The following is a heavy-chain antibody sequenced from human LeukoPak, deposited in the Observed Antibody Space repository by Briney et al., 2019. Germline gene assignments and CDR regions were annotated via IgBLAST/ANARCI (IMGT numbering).Heavy chain of an antibody. D-gene: IGHD1-26*01. V-gene: IGHV1-18*01. J-gene: IGHJ6*03. CDR1: GYTFTSYG. Sequence: GSVKVSCKASGYTFTSYGISWVRQAPGQGLEWMGWISAYNGNTNYAQKLQGRVTMTTDTSTSTAYMELRSLRSDDTAVYYCARVDSGSYRYYYYYMDVWGKGTTVTVSS. CDR3: ARVDSGSYRYYYYYMDV. CDR2: ISAYNGNT.